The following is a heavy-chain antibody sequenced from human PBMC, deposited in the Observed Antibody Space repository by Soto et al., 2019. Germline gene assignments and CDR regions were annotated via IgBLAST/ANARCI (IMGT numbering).Heavy chain of an antibody. CDR2: ISSNGGTT. D-gene: IGHD6-19*01. CDR1: GFTFSSYA. Sequence: GGSLRLSCSASGFTFSSYAMHWVRQAPGKGLEYASGISSNGGTTYYVDSVKGRFIISRDNSKNTLYLQLSSLRTEDTAVYYCVKDPGAVTGDEYFQHWGLGTLVTSPQ. V-gene: IGHV3-64D*06. J-gene: IGHJ1*01. CDR3: VKDPGAVTGDEYFQH.